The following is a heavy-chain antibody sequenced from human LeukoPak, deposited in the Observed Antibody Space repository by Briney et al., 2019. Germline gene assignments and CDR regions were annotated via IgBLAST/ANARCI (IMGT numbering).Heavy chain of an antibody. CDR3: ARDLSAAFDF. CDR1: GFTVSSNY. Sequence: GGSLRLSCAASGFTVSSNYMSWVRQAPGKGLEWVSVIYSGGTTHYANSVKGRFSISRDNSKNTLFLDMSDLRVEDTAVYYCARDLSAAFDFWGQGVLVTVSS. D-gene: IGHD6-19*01. V-gene: IGHV3-53*01. CDR2: IYSGGTT. J-gene: IGHJ4*02.